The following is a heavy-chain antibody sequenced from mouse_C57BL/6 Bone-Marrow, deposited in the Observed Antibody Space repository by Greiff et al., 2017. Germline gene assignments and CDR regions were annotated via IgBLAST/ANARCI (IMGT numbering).Heavy chain of an antibody. CDR2: INPNNGGT. CDR3: ARAYYDYHYYAMDY. D-gene: IGHD2-4*01. CDR1: GYTFTDYN. J-gene: IGHJ4*01. Sequence: VQLKESGPELVKPGASVKIPCKASGYTFTDYNMDWVKQSHGKSLEWIGDINPNNGGTIYNQKFKGKATLTVDKSSSTAYMELRSLTSEDTAVYYCARAYYDYHYYAMDYWGQGTSVTVSS. V-gene: IGHV1-18*01.